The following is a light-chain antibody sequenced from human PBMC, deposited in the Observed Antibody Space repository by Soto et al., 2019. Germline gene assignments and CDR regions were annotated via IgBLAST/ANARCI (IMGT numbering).Light chain of an antibody. V-gene: IGKV1-5*01. CDR2: DAS. Sequence: DIHVTHSPSTLSASVGDRVTITCRASQNIRSRLAWFQQKPGKAPKLLIYDASSLESGVPQRFSGSGSGTEFTLTISSLQTDDFSTYYCQQYHSYWTFGQGTKVDIK. J-gene: IGKJ1*01. CDR3: QQYHSYWT. CDR1: QNIRSR.